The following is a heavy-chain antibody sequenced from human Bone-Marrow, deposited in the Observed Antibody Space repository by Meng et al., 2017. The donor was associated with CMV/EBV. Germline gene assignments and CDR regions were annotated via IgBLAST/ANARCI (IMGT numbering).Heavy chain of an antibody. Sequence: SETLSLTCTVSGGSISSYYWSWIRQPPGKGLEWIGYIYYSGSTNYNPSLKGRVTISVDTSKNQFSLKLSSVTAADTAVYYCARGPMGGSFDPWGQGTLVTVSS. V-gene: IGHV4-59*01. CDR1: GGSISSYY. J-gene: IGHJ5*02. CDR3: ARGPMGGSFDP. D-gene: IGHD3-16*01. CDR2: IYYSGST.